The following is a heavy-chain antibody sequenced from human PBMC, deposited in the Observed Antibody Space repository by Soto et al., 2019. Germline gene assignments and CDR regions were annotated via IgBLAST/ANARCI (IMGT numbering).Heavy chain of an antibody. CDR1: GYTFTNYG. CDR3: ARVVGSGSYYNQYDWFDP. V-gene: IGHV1-18*01. Sequence: GASVKVSCKASGYTFTNYGISWVRQAPGQGLEWMGWINVYNGNTKYAQKVQGRVTMTTDTSTSTAYMELRSLRSDDTAVYYCARVVGSGSYYNQYDWFDPWGQGTLVPVSS. J-gene: IGHJ5*02. CDR2: INVYNGNT. D-gene: IGHD3-10*01.